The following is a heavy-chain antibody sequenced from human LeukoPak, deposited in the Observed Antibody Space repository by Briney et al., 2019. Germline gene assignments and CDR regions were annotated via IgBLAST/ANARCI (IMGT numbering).Heavy chain of an antibody. D-gene: IGHD3-22*01. Sequence: SETLSLPCTVSGGPISSYYWSWIRQAPGKGLEGIGYIYHTGNTNCNPSLKSRVTISIDTAKNQFSLKLSSVTAADTAIYYCASYYFDQSKALDIWGQGTMVTVSA. J-gene: IGHJ3*02. CDR1: GGPISSYY. V-gene: IGHV4-59*01. CDR2: IYHTGNT. CDR3: ASYYFDQSKALDI.